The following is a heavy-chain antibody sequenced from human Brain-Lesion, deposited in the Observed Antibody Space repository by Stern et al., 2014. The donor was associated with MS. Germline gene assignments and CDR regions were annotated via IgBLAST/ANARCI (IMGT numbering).Heavy chain of an antibody. CDR3: ATTRWDLFTWNWFDP. Sequence: VQLVQSGPGLVKPSQTLSLTCTVSGGSISSSGYYWSWIRQPAVKGLEWIGRFQDRGSTSYNPSLKRRPTISMDTAKTQFSLKLPSVTAADTAVYYCATTRWDLFTWNWFDPWGQGTLVTVSS. J-gene: IGHJ5*02. CDR2: FQDRGST. D-gene: IGHD1-26*01. V-gene: IGHV4-61*02. CDR1: GGSISSSGYY.